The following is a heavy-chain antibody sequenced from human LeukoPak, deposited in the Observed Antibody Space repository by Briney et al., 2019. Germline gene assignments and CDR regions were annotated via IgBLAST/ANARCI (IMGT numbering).Heavy chain of an antibody. D-gene: IGHD2-15*01. V-gene: IGHV4-4*02. CDR2: VHLDGRT. CDR3: ATRGYCSGGSCYSTYYYYGMDV. CDR1: GGSVTSTNW. J-gene: IGHJ6*02. Sequence: SETLSLTCDVSGGSVTSTNWWTWVRQPPGKGLEWIGEVHLDGRTNYNPSLKSRLIMSVDLPENHISLKLTSVTAADTAVYYCATRGYCSGGSCYSTYYYYGMDVWGQGTTVTVSS.